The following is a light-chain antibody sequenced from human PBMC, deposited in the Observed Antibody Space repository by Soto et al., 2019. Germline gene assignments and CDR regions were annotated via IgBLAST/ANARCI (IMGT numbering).Light chain of an antibody. J-gene: IGKJ1*01. CDR3: QQYYSYPRT. Sequence: DIQMTQSPSTLSATVGDRVTITCRASQSIRTWLAWYQLKPGIVPKVLIYEASGLETGVPSRFSGSGSETDFTLTISSLQPDDFATYYCQQYYSYPRTFGQGTKVEIK. V-gene: IGKV1-5*03. CDR2: EAS. CDR1: QSIRTW.